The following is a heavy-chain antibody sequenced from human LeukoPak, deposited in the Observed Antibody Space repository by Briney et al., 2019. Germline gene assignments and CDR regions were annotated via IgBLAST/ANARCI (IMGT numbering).Heavy chain of an antibody. CDR3: TRGRGYHLI. D-gene: IGHD5-12*01. Sequence: PGGSLRLSCAASGFTFSRYAMTWVRQAPGKGLEWVANIKEDGSEKYYADSEEGRFTISRDDAKNSLYLQMISLRAEDTAVYFCTRGRGYHLIWGQGTLVTVSS. V-gene: IGHV3-7*01. J-gene: IGHJ4*02. CDR2: IKEDGSEK. CDR1: GFTFSRYA.